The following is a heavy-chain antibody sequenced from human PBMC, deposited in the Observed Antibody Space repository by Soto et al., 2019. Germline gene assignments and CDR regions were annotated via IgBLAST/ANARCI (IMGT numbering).Heavy chain of an antibody. Sequence: GESLKISCKGSGYSFARHWVAWVRQMPEKGLEWIGTIYPGDSDTKYSSAFRGHVTISADTSVSTAYLQWRSLEATDSAIYYCARYSGSYWHYLDFWGQGTLVTVSS. D-gene: IGHD1-26*01. CDR3: ARYSGSYWHYLDF. V-gene: IGHV5-51*01. CDR1: GYSFARHW. J-gene: IGHJ4*02. CDR2: IYPGDSDT.